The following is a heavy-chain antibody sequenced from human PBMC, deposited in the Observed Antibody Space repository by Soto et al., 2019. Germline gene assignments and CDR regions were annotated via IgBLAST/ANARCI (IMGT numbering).Heavy chain of an antibody. J-gene: IGHJ6*02. Sequence: GESLKISCKGSGYSFTSYWIGWVRQMPGKGLEWMGIIYPGDSDTRYSPSFQGQVTISADKSISTAYLQWSSLKASDTAMYYCARHGEDNNILTGYWSRSYYYYGMDVWGQGTTVTVSS. CDR3: ARHGEDNNILTGYWSRSYYYYGMDV. CDR1: GYSFTSYW. D-gene: IGHD3-9*01. CDR2: IYPGDSDT. V-gene: IGHV5-51*01.